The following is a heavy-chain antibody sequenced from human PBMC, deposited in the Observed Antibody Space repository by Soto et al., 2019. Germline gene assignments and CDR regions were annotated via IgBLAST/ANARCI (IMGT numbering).Heavy chain of an antibody. Sequence: GASVKGSCKASGGTFSSYAISWVRQAPGQGLEWMGGIIPIFGTANYAQKFQGRVTITADESTSTAYMELSSLRSEDTAVYYCARGIQLWAALRRYYYGMDVWGQGTTVTVSS. CDR1: GGTFSSYA. CDR3: ARGIQLWAALRRYYYGMDV. CDR2: IIPIFGTA. D-gene: IGHD5-18*01. J-gene: IGHJ6*02. V-gene: IGHV1-69*13.